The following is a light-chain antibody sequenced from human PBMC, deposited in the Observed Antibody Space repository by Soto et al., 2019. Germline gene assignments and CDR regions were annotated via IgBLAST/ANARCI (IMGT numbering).Light chain of an antibody. CDR3: MQYLHSWT. CDR1: QSLLHSNGYTY. Sequence: DIVMTQSPLSLPVTPGEPASISCRSSQSLLHSNGYTYLDWYLQKPGQSPQLLIYLGSNRASGVPDRFSGSGSGTDFTLKISRVEAEDVGIYYCMQYLHSWTFGQGTKVEIK. V-gene: IGKV2-28*01. CDR2: LGS. J-gene: IGKJ1*01.